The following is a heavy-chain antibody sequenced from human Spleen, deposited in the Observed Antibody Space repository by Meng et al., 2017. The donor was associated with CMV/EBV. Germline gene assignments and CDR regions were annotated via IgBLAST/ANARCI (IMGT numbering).Heavy chain of an antibody. J-gene: IGHJ4*02. D-gene: IGHD3-9*01. CDR1: GFTFSSFS. Sequence: GGSLRLSCAASGFTFSSFSMNWVRQAPGKGLEWVSSISSSSSDIYYADSVKGRFTISRDNAKNSLYLQMNSLRAEDAAVYFCARGFPVYYDILTGYYSDYWGQGTLVTVSS. CDR2: ISSSSSDI. V-gene: IGHV3-21*01. CDR3: ARGFPVYYDILTGYYSDY.